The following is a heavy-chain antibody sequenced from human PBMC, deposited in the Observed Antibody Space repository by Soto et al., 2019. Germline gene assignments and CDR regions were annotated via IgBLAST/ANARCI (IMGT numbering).Heavy chain of an antibody. CDR2: ISYDGSNT. CDR1: RFTFSSYA. D-gene: IGHD3-10*01. J-gene: IGHJ4*02. V-gene: IGHV3-30-3*01. CDR3: ARDTYYFDSGSSFDY. Sequence: GGSLRLSCAASRFTFSSYAMHWVRQAPGKGLEWVALISYDGSNTYYTDSVKGRFTISRDNSKNTLYLQMNTLRPEDTGVYYCARDTYYFDSGSSFDYWGQGALVTVSS.